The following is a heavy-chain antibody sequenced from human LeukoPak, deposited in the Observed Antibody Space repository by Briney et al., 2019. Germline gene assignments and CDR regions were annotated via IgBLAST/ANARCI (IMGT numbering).Heavy chain of an antibody. J-gene: IGHJ4*02. CDR3: ARQTSGGDFDY. V-gene: IGHV4-59*08. CDR1: GGSISHYY. Sequence: PSETLSLTCNVSGGSISHYYWSWIRQPPEKGLEWIGYIHYSGSTNYNPSLKSRVTISVDTSKNQFSLKLSSVTAADTAVYYCARQTSGGDFDYWGQGTLVTVSS. D-gene: IGHD2-15*01. CDR2: IHYSGST.